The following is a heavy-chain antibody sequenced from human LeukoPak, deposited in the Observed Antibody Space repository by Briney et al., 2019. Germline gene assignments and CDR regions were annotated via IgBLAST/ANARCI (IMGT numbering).Heavy chain of an antibody. CDR1: GYTFTSYD. D-gene: IGHD4-11*01. CDR2: MNPNSGNT. V-gene: IGHV1-8*03. Sequence: ASVKVSCKASGYTFTSYDINWVRQATGQGLEWMGWMNPNSGNTGYAQKFQGRVTITRNTSISTAYMELSSLRSEDTAVYYCARSPRYSNYPRGYFDYWGQGTLVTVSS. J-gene: IGHJ4*02. CDR3: ARSPRYSNYPRGYFDY.